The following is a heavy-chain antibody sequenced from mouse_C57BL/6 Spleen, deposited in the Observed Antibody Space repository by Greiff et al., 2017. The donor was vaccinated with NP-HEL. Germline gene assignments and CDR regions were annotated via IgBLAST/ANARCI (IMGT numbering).Heavy chain of an antibody. CDR2: INPNNGGT. D-gene: IGHD1-1*01. CDR1: GYTFTDYN. J-gene: IGHJ3*01. CDR3: AHIYYYGSSRAY. V-gene: IGHV1-22*01. Sequence: VQLQQSGPELVKPGASVKMSCKASGYTFTDYNMHWVKQSHGKSLEWIGYINPNNGGTSYNQKFKGKATLTVNKSSSTAYMELRSLTSEDSAVYQCAHIYYYGSSRAYWGKGTRVTVSA.